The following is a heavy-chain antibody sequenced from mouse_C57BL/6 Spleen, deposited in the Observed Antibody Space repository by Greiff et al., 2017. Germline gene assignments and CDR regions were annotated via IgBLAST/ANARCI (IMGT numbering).Heavy chain of an antibody. CDR2: INPNNGGT. J-gene: IGHJ2*01. CDR1: GYTFTDYY. V-gene: IGHV1-26*01. CDR3: AREDSYYFDY. Sequence: EVQLQQSGPELVKPGASVKISCKASGYTFTDYYMNWVKQSHGKSLEWIGDINPNNGGTSYNQKFKGKATLTVDKSSSTAYMELRSLTSEDSAVYYCAREDSYYFDYWGQGTTLTVSS.